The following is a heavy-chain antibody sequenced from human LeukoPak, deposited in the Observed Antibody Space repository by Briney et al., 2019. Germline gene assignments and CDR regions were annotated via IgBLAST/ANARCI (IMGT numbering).Heavy chain of an antibody. CDR2: IYYSGNT. J-gene: IGHJ3*02. V-gene: IGHV4-30-4*08. CDR1: GGSITRGDYY. CDR3: ARGGPNYDILTGSYGDAFDI. Sequence: SQTLSLTCSVSGGSITRGDYYWSWLRQPPGKGLEWIGYIYYSGNTYYNPSLQSRVTISVDASKKQFFLRLSSVTAADTAVYYCARGGPNYDILTGSYGDAFDIWGQGTMVTVSS. D-gene: IGHD3-9*01.